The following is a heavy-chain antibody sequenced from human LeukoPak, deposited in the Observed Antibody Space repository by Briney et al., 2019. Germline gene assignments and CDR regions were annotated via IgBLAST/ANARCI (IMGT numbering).Heavy chain of an antibody. V-gene: IGHV4-31*03. D-gene: IGHD3-10*01. J-gene: IGHJ6*03. Sequence: SQTLSLTCTVSGGSISSGGYYWSWIRQHPGKGLEWIGYIYYSGSTYYNPSLKSRVTISVDTSKNQFSLKLSSVTAADTAVYYCARDGFVWISGYMDVWGKGTTVTVSS. CDR1: GGSISSGGYY. CDR2: IYYSGST. CDR3: ARDGFVWISGYMDV.